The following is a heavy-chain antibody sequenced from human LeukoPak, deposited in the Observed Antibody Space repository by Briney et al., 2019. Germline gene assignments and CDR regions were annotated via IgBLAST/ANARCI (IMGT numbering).Heavy chain of an antibody. D-gene: IGHD6-13*01. CDR2: IIPILGIA. V-gene: IGHV1-69*04. J-gene: IGHJ5*02. CDR1: GGTFSSYA. Sequence: GSSVKVSCKASGGTFSSYAISWVRQAPGQGLEWMGRIIPILGIANYAQKFQGRVTITADKSTSTAYMELSSLRSEDTAVYYCARAGNFRKDSRPGYSSRTRVNWFDPWGQGTLVTVSS. CDR3: ARAGNFRKDSRPGYSSRTRVNWFDP.